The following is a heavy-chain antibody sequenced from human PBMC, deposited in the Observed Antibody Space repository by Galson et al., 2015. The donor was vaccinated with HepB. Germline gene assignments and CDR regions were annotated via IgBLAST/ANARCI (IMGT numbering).Heavy chain of an antibody. CDR3: ARSHSPRGPYASDI. D-gene: IGHD2-21*01. CDR2: IYPGDSDT. J-gene: IGHJ3*02. CDR1: GYSLTSYW. Sequence: QSGAEVKKPGESLKISCKGSGYSLTSYWIGWVRQMPGKGLEWMGIIYPGDSDTRYSPSFQGQVTMSADKSISTAYLQWSSLKASDSAVFYCARSHSPRGPYASDIWGQGTMVTVSS. V-gene: IGHV5-51*03.